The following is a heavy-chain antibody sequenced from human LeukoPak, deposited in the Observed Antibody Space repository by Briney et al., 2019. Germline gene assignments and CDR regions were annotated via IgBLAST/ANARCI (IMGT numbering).Heavy chain of an antibody. J-gene: IGHJ4*02. CDR1: GGSTSSSSFY. V-gene: IGHV4-39*01. D-gene: IGHD3-22*01. Sequence: PSETLSLTCTVSGGSTSSSSFYWGWIRQPPGKGLECIGRISYSGRTNYNPSLQSRVTISVDTSKNQFSLRLSSVTAADTAVYYCARLRAYYYDSSGYYNFDFWGQGTLVTVSS. CDR2: ISYSGRT. CDR3: ARLRAYYYDSSGYYNFDF.